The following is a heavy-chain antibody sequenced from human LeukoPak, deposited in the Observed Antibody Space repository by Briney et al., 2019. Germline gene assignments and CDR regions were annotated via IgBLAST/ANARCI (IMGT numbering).Heavy chain of an antibody. V-gene: IGHV1-2*02. CDR1: GYSFSGYY. Sequence: ASVKVSCKASGYSFSGYYVQWVRQAPGQGLEWMGWINPNSGATIYAQKFRARVTMTRDTSISTAYMELSRLRPDDTALYYCATDSRGYYYDMDVWGQGTTVTVSS. CDR3: ATDSRGYYYDMDV. CDR2: INPNSGAT. D-gene: IGHD3-22*01. J-gene: IGHJ6*02.